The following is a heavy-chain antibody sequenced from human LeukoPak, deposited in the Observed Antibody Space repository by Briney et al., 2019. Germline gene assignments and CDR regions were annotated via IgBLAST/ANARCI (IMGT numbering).Heavy chain of an antibody. V-gene: IGHV4-4*09. CDR2: IYPSGST. J-gene: IGHJ5*02. CDR3: ATSHDVKTAPYDL. D-gene: IGHD2-21*01. Sequence: SQTLSLTCTVSGGSISSFCSSWVRQPPGKGLEWIGYIYPSGSTDYNPSLKSRVTMSVDTSKNQLSMELRFLTAADTAVYYCATSHDVKTAPYDLWGQGTLVTVSS. CDR1: GGSISSFC.